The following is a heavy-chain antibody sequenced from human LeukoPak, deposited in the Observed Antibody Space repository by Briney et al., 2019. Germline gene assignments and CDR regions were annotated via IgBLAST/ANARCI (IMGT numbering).Heavy chain of an antibody. CDR3: AREPVIAAAGNYYYGMDV. CDR1: GGSISSYY. D-gene: IGHD6-13*01. Sequence: SETLSLTCTVSGGSISSYYWSWIRQPPGKGLEWIGYIYYSGSTNYNPSLKSRVTISVDTSKNQFSLKLSSVTAADTAVYYCAREPVIAAAGNYYYGMDVWGKGTTVTVSS. J-gene: IGHJ6*04. V-gene: IGHV4-59*01. CDR2: IYYSGST.